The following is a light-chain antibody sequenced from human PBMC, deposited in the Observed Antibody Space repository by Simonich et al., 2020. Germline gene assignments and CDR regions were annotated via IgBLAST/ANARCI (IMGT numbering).Light chain of an antibody. Sequence: DIVMTQTPLSLSVTPGQPASISCKSSQSLRHSDGKTYLYWYLQKPGQSPQLLIYGVSNRFSGVPDRFSGSGSGTDFTLKISRVEAEDVGVYYCMQSIQLPLTFGGGTKVEIK. CDR1: QSLRHSDGKTY. V-gene: IGKV2D-29*02. J-gene: IGKJ4*01. CDR3: MQSIQLPLT. CDR2: GVS.